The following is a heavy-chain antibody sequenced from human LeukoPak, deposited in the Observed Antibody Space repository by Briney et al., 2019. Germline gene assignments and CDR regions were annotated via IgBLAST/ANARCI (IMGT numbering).Heavy chain of an antibody. J-gene: IGHJ4*02. CDR3: AKDHSVGFGELLIQAH. D-gene: IGHD3-10*01. CDR1: GFTFSSYA. CDR2: ISGSGGST. V-gene: IGHV3-23*01. Sequence: GGSLRLSCAASGFTFSSYAMSWVRQAPGKGLEWVSAISGSGGSTYYADSVKGRFTISRDNSKNTLYLQMNSLRAEDTAVYYCAKDHSVGFGELLIQAHWGQGTLVTVSS.